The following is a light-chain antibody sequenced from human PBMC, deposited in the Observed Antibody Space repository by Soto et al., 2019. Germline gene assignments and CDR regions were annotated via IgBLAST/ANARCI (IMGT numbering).Light chain of an antibody. V-gene: IGLV2-23*01. Sequence: QSALTQPASVSGSPGQSITISCTGTSSDVGGYDLVSWYQQHPGKAPKLIIYEGSKRPSGISNRFSGSKSGNTASLIISGLQGDDEGDYYCRAYVSSNTLLFGGGTKLTVL. CDR2: EGS. CDR1: SSDVGGYDL. J-gene: IGLJ3*02. CDR3: RAYVSSNTLL.